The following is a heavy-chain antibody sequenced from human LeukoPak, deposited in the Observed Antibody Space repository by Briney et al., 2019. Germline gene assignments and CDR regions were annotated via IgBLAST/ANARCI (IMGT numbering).Heavy chain of an antibody. D-gene: IGHD2-21*01. CDR3: ARTIVSEDAFDI. CDR1: GGSISSSSNY. Sequence: SETLSLTCTVSGGSISSSSNYWGWIRQPPGKGLERIGSIYYSGSTYYNPSLKSRVTISVDTSKNQFSLKLSSVTAADTAAYYCARTIVSEDAFDIWGQGTMVTVSS. J-gene: IGHJ3*02. CDR2: IYYSGST. V-gene: IGHV4-39*07.